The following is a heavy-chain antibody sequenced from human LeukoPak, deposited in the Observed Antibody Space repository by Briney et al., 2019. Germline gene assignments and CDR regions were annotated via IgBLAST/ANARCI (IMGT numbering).Heavy chain of an antibody. Sequence: SETLSLTCTVSGGSINSYYWSWIRQPPGKGLEWIGHISYSGSTNYNPSLKSRVTISVDTSKNQFSLKLSSVTAADTAVYYCARDGCGSSSCLDYWGQGTLVTVSS. CDR2: ISYSGST. CDR1: GGSINSYY. J-gene: IGHJ4*02. D-gene: IGHD6-6*01. CDR3: ARDGCGSSSCLDY. V-gene: IGHV4-59*01.